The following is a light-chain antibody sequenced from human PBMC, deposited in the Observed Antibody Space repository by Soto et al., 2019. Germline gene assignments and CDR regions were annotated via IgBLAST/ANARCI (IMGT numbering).Light chain of an antibody. CDR1: QSVRNN. Sequence: EIVLTQSPGTLSLSPGERVTLSCRASQSVRNNLAWYQQKPGQAPRLLIFGASTRATGTPARFSGSGSGTEFTLTISSLQSEDFAVYYCQHYNEWPPWTFGQGSKVDIK. J-gene: IGKJ1*01. CDR3: QHYNEWPPWT. V-gene: IGKV3-15*01. CDR2: GAS.